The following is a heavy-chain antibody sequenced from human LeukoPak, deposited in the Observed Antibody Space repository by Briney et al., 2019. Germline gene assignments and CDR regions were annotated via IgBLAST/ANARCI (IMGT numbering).Heavy chain of an antibody. CDR2: IGASGSST. J-gene: IGHJ3*02. D-gene: IGHD5-18*01. CDR3: ARGLGMVNDAFDI. CDR1: EFPFSHYA. V-gene: IGHV3-23*01. Sequence: PGGSLRLSCAASEFPFSHYAMNWVRQAPGKGLEWVSGIGASGSSTYYGDPVKGRFTISRDNSKTTLFLQMNSLRAEDTAVYYCARGLGMVNDAFDIWGQGTMVTVSS.